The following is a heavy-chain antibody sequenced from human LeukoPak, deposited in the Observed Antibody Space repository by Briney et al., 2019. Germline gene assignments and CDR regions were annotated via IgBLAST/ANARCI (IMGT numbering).Heavy chain of an antibody. V-gene: IGHV4-34*01. CDR2: ISRSGST. J-gene: IGHJ4*02. CDR3: ARGQPNYYGSGSYYDFDY. CDR1: GGSLSGYY. D-gene: IGHD3-10*01. Sequence: SEALSHTRAVHGGSLSGYYWNWIGPPPGKGLEGMGEISRSGSTHYNPSLKSRATLPVDTSKNQYALRLTSVTAADTAVYYCARGQPNYYGSGSYYDFDYWGQGTLVTVSS.